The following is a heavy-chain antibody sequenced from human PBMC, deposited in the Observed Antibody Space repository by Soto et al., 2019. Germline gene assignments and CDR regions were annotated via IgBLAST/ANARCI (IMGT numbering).Heavy chain of an antibody. D-gene: IGHD4-4*01. J-gene: IGHJ4*02. Sequence: QVQLQESGPGLVKPSETLSLTCTVSDGAISTYYWHWIRQPPGKGLEWIGYIHYSGYTSYNPSLKSRVTIAVDASKNQFSVRLHSVTAADTAVYYCAREYSSFEYLGQGALVTVS. CDR2: IHYSGYT. V-gene: IGHV4-59*01. CDR3: AREYSSFEY. CDR1: DGAISTYY.